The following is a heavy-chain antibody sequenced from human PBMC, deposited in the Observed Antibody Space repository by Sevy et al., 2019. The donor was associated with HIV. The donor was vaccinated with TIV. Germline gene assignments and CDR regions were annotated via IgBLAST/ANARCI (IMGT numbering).Heavy chain of an antibody. J-gene: IGHJ4*02. Sequence: GGSLRLSCVASGFTFSNYSMSWVRQTPGKGLEWVSTLSFACGRINYADSVKGRFTMSRDDSRNTFYLQMDSLRAEDTAIYYCAREGCSKPHDYWGQGTLVTVSS. CDR1: GFTFSNYS. CDR3: AREGCSKPHDY. D-gene: IGHD2-2*01. V-gene: IGHV3-23*01. CDR2: LSFACGRI.